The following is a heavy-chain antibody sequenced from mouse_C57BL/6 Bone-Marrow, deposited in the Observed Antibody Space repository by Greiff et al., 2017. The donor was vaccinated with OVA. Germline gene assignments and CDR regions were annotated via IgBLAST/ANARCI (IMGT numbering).Heavy chain of an antibody. Sequence: EVKLMESGPGLVKPSQSLSLTCSVTGYSITSGYYWNWIRQFPGNQLEWMCYISYDGSNNYNPSLKNRISITRDTSKNQFFLKLNSVTTEDTATYYCARTVFVDYWGQGTTLTVSS. CDR3: ARTVFVDY. J-gene: IGHJ2*01. CDR1: GYSITSGYY. CDR2: ISYDGSN. V-gene: IGHV3-6*01.